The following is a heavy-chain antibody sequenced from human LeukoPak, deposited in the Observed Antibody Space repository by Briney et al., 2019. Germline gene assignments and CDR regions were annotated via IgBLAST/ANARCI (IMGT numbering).Heavy chain of an antibody. CDR3: AKDYSKTSYYGSGTYYRPNWFDP. CDR1: GFTFSSYG. V-gene: IGHV3-30*02. CDR2: IRYDGSNK. D-gene: IGHD3-10*01. J-gene: IGHJ5*02. Sequence: GGSLRLSCAASGFTFSSYGMHWVRQAPGKGLEWVAFIRYDGSNKYYADSVKGRFTNSRDNSKNTLYLQMNSLRAEDTAVYYCAKDYSKTSYYGSGTYYRPNWFDPWGQGTLVTVSS.